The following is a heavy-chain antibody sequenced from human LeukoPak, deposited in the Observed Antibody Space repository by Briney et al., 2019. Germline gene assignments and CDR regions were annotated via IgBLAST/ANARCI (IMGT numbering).Heavy chain of an antibody. V-gene: IGHV3-23*01. D-gene: IGHD3-10*01. Sequence: GGSLRLSCAASGFTISSYAMSWVRQAPGKGLEWVSAISGSGGSTYYADSVKGRFTISRDNSKNTLYLQMNSLRAEDTAVCDGAKGGGMWFGESTNWGQGTLVTVSS. CDR2: ISGSGGST. J-gene: IGHJ4*02. CDR1: GFTISSYA. CDR3: AKGGGMWFGESTN.